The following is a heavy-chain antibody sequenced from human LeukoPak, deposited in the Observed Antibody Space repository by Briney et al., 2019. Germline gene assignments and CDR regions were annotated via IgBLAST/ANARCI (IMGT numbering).Heavy chain of an antibody. J-gene: IGHJ4*01. V-gene: IGHV3-7*01. CDR1: GFSFSSYW. CDR3: ARESNYCSGSFYNGGFNYFGQ. D-gene: IGHD3-10*01. Sequence: PGGSLRLSCAASGFSFSSYWMSWVRQAPGKGLEWVANIKQDGSEKYYVDSVKGRFTISRDNAKNSLYLQMNSLRAEDTAVYYCARESNYCSGSFYNGGFNYFGQWGPGTLVTVSS. CDR2: IKQDGSEK.